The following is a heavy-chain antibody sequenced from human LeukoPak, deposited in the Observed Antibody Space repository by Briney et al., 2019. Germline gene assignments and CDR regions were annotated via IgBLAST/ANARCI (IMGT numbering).Heavy chain of an antibody. V-gene: IGHV4-59*01. CDR1: GGSISRYY. J-gene: IGHJ6*03. Sequence: SETLSLTCTVSGGSISRYYWSWIRQPPGKGLEWIGYIYYSGSTNYNPSLKSRVTISVDTSKNQFSLKLSSVTAADTAVYYCARDRYYYDSSGYYPSYYNYYMDVWGKGTTVTVSS. D-gene: IGHD3-22*01. CDR2: IYYSGST. CDR3: ARDRYYYDSSGYYPSYYNYYMDV.